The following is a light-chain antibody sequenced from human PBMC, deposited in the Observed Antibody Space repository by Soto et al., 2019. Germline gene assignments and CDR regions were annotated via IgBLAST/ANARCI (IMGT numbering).Light chain of an antibody. J-gene: IGKJ1*01. CDR2: GDS. CDR1: QSISAW. Sequence: DIQMTHSPSTLSASVVDRVSINCRASQSISAWLAWYQQKQGKAPKLLIYGDSSLKSGVPSGFSGSGSGTEFTITISSLQTDDFANYYCQQYNSYPRTCGQGTKGDIK. CDR3: QQYNSYPRT. V-gene: IGKV1-5*01.